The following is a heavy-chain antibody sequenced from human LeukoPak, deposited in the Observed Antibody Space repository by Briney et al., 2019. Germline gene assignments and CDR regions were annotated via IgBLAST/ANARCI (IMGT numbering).Heavy chain of an antibody. D-gene: IGHD4-17*01. CDR1: GLTVSSNY. Sequence: GGSLRLSCAASGLTVSSNYMSWVRRAPGKGLEWVSVIYSGGSTYYADSVKGRFTISRDNSKNTLYLQMNSLRAEDTAVYYCARDGNDYGDYEYFQHWGQGTLVTVSS. J-gene: IGHJ1*01. CDR2: IYSGGST. V-gene: IGHV3-53*01. CDR3: ARDGNDYGDYEYFQH.